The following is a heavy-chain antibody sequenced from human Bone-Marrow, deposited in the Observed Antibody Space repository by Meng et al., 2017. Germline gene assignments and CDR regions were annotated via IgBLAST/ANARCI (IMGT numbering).Heavy chain of an antibody. Sequence: QVQLVQSGSEVKTPGASVKVACKASGYTFTSYYMHWVRQAPGQGLEWMGIINPSGGSTSYAQKFQGRVTMTRDTSTSTVYMELSSLRSEDTAVYYCARDRNSGEHTEYNWFDPWGQGTLVTVSS. J-gene: IGHJ5*02. CDR3: ARDRNSGEHTEYNWFDP. D-gene: IGHD4/OR15-4a*01. CDR2: INPSGGST. V-gene: IGHV1-46*01. CDR1: GYTFTSYY.